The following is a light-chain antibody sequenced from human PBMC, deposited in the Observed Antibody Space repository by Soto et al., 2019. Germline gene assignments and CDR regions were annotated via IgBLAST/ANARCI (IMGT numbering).Light chain of an antibody. J-gene: IGLJ3*02. V-gene: IGLV2-23*01. Sequence: QSALTQPASVSGSPGXSITISCTGTSSDIGSYNLVSWYQQHPGKAPKVIIYEGNERPSGVSNRFSGSKSGNTASLTISGLQAEDEADYCCCSYAGSMTWVFGGGTKLTVL. CDR1: SSDIGSYNL. CDR2: EGN. CDR3: CSYAGSMTWV.